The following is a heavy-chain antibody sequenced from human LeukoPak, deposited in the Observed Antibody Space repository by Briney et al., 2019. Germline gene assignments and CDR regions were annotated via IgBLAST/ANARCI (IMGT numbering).Heavy chain of an antibody. V-gene: IGHV3-33*01. D-gene: IGHD3-9*01. J-gene: IGHJ4*02. CDR2: IWSDGSNK. Sequence: TGGSLRLSCAASGFTFSHYGMHWVRQAPGKGLEWVAVIWSDGSNKFYADSVRGRFTISRDDVRKTVYLQMDSLTAEDTAVYYCARDAQRGFDHSNSLQYWGQGTLVTVSS. CDR3: ARDAQRGFDHSNSLQY. CDR1: GFTFSHYG.